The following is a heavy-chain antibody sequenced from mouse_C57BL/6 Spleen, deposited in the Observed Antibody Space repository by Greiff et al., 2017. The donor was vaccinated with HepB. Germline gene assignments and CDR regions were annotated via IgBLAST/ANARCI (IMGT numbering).Heavy chain of an antibody. Sequence: EVQLQQSGPELVKPGASVKMPCKASGYTFTDYNMDWVKQSHGKSLEWIGDINPNNGGTIYNQKFKGKATLTVDKSSSTAYMELRSLTSEDTAVYYCASVYYDLFAYWGQGTLVTVSA. CDR2: INPNNGGT. D-gene: IGHD2-4*01. J-gene: IGHJ3*01. V-gene: IGHV1-18*01. CDR1: GYTFTDYN. CDR3: ASVYYDLFAY.